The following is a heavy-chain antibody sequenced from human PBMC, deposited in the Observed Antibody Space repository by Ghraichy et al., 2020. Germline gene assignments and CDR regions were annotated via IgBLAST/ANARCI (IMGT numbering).Heavy chain of an antibody. CDR2: IYYSGST. CDR1: GGSISSGGYY. CDR3: ARDNPAALSTVTTHGMDV. J-gene: IGHJ6*02. D-gene: IGHD4-17*01. Sequence: TLSLTCTVSGGSISSGGYYWSWIRQHPGKGLEWIGYIYYSGSTYYNPSLKSRVTISVDTSKNQFSLKLSSVTAADTAVYYCARDNPAALSTVTTHGMDVWGQGTTVTVSS. V-gene: IGHV4-31*03.